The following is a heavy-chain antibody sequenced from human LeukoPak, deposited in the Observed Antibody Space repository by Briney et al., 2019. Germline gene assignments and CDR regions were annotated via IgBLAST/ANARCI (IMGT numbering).Heavy chain of an antibody. CDR2: IYYSGST. Sequence: PSETLSLTCTVSGGSISSSSYYWGWIRQPPGKGLEWTGSIYYSGSTYYNLSLKSRVTISVDTSKNQFSLKLSSVTAADTAVYYCARPIVVVTARDAFDIWGQGTMVTVSS. V-gene: IGHV4-39*01. CDR1: GGSISSSSYY. J-gene: IGHJ3*02. D-gene: IGHD2-21*02. CDR3: ARPIVVVTARDAFDI.